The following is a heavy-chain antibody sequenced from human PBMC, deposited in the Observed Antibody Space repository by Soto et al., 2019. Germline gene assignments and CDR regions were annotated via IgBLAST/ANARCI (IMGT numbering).Heavy chain of an antibody. V-gene: IGHV3-30*03. CDR3: ARDYLVVPYRVIDY. J-gene: IGHJ4*02. CDR1: GVTVSRYG. Sequence: PRGYLRDSYAGSGVTVSRYGIPWVLQAPGKGLEWVAVISYDGSNKHYADSVKGRFTISRDNSKNTLYLQMNSLRAEDTAVYYCARDYLVVPYRVIDYWGQGT. CDR2: ISYDGSNK. D-gene: IGHD2-2*01.